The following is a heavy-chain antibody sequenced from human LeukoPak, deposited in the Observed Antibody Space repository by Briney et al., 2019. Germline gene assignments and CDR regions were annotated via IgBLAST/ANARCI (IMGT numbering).Heavy chain of an antibody. J-gene: IGHJ4*02. CDR2: INPNSGGT. CDR3: ARGYCSGGSCYFIFDY. Sequence: ASVKVSCKAFGYTFTGYYMHWVRQAPGQGLEWMGWINPNSGGTNYAQKFQGRVTMTRDTSVSTAYMELSRLRSDDTAVYYCARGYCSGGSCYFIFDYWGQGTLVTVSS. D-gene: IGHD2-15*01. CDR1: GYTFTGYY. V-gene: IGHV1-2*02.